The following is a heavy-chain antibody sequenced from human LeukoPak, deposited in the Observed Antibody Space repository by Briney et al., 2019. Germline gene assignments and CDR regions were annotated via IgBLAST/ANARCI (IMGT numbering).Heavy chain of an antibody. CDR3: AKGLCRSYYADHDAFDI. D-gene: IGHD3-10*01. V-gene: IGHV3-74*01. J-gene: IGHJ3*02. Sequence: SGGSLRLSCAASGFTFSRYWMHWVRHAPGEGLVWVSRINGDGSSTRYADFVKGRFTISRDNAKNTLYLQMNSLRAEETAVDYCAKGLCRSYYADHDAFDIWGQGTMVTVSS. CDR1: GFTFSRYW. CDR2: INGDGSST.